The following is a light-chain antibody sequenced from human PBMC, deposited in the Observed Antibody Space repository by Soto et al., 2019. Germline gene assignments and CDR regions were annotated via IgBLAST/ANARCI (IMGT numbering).Light chain of an antibody. CDR1: QSIGKA. Sequence: DIQMTQSPSTLSGSVGDRVTITCRAGQSIGKALNWYQQRPGKAPNLLIYAASSLQIGVPPRFSGSGSGTDFTLTISSLQGEDFATYYCQQSYNSPRTFGPGTKVDIK. V-gene: IGKV1-39*01. CDR2: AAS. CDR3: QQSYNSPRT. J-gene: IGKJ3*01.